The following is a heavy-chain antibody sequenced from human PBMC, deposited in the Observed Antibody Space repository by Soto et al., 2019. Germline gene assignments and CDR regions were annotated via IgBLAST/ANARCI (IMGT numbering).Heavy chain of an antibody. CDR3: ATDGTFLVVTTTDYYYYGLDV. CDR1: GYTFTSYD. Sequence: QVQLVQSGAEVKKPGASVKVSCKASGYTFTSYDINWVRQATGQGLEWMGWMNPNSGNTDYAQKFQGRVTMTRNTSISTAYMALSSLRSEPTAVYYCATDGTFLVVTTTDYYYYGLDVWRQRTTVTVSS. J-gene: IGHJ6*02. D-gene: IGHD2-15*01. CDR2: MNPNSGNT. V-gene: IGHV1-8*01.